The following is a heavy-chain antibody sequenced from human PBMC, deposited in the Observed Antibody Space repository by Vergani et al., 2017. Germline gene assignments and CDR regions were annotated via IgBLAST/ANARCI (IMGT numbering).Heavy chain of an antibody. CDR1: GYIFSNFW. V-gene: IGHV5-51*01. D-gene: IGHD3-10*01. CDR2: IYPGDSEV. J-gene: IGHJ3*01. CDR3: ASGGHGSENGGALQL. Sequence: EKQLVQSGSETKKPGESLKISCQAFGYIFSNFWIGWVRQRPGRGLEWMGNIYPGDSEVKSNPTFRGQVIFSVDTSVNTAYLQWRSLQASDTAKYFCASGGHGSENGGALQLWGQGTNITVSS.